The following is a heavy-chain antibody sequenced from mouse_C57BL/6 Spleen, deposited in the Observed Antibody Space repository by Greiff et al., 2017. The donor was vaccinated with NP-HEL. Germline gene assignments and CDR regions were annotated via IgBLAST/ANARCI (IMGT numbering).Heavy chain of an antibody. Sequence: ESGPGLVKPSQSLSLTCSVTGYSITSGYYWNWIRQFPGNKLEWMGYISYDGSNNYNPSLKNRISITRDTSKNQFFLKLNSVTTEDTATYYCARDGGPYYGSSYVYWYFDVWGTGTTVTVSS. CDR2: ISYDGSN. J-gene: IGHJ1*03. D-gene: IGHD1-1*01. CDR1: GYSITSGYY. V-gene: IGHV3-6*01. CDR3: ARDGGPYYGSSYVYWYFDV.